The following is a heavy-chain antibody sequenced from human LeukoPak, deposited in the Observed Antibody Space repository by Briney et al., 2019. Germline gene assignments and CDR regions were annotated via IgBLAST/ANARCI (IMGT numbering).Heavy chain of an antibody. Sequence: SETLSLTCAVYGGSFSGYYWSWIRQPPGKGLEWTGEINHSGSTNYNPSLKSRVTISVDTSKNQFSLKLSSVTAADTAVYYCARQEQWLGHYYYYMDVWGKGTTVTISS. V-gene: IGHV4-34*01. CDR1: GGSFSGYY. J-gene: IGHJ6*03. CDR3: ARQEQWLGHYYYYMDV. D-gene: IGHD6-19*01. CDR2: INHSGST.